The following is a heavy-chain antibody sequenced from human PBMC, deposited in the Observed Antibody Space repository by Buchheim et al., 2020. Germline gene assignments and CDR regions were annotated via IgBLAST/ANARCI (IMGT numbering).Heavy chain of an antibody. CDR3: AKDGYCSSTSCLENWFDP. Sequence: EVQLLESGGGLVQPGGSLRLSCAASGFTFSSYAMSWVRQAPGKGLEWVSAISGSGGSTYYADSVKGRFTISRDNSKNTLYLQMNSLRAEDTAVYYCAKDGYCSSTSCLENWFDPWGQGTL. J-gene: IGHJ5*02. D-gene: IGHD2-2*01. CDR1: GFTFSSYA. V-gene: IGHV3-23*01. CDR2: ISGSGGST.